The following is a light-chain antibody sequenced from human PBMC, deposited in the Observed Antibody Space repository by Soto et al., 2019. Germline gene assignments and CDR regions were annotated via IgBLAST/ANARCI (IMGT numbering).Light chain of an antibody. CDR3: QQYGAPPIT. V-gene: IGKV3-20*01. CDR1: QSVSSR. Sequence: EGVLTQSPGTLSLSPGERATLSCRATQSVSSRLAWYQQKPGQPPSLLISDASTRASGVPYRFSGSGSGTSFTLTISRLEPEDFALYYCQQYGAPPITFGQGTRLDIK. CDR2: DAS. J-gene: IGKJ5*01.